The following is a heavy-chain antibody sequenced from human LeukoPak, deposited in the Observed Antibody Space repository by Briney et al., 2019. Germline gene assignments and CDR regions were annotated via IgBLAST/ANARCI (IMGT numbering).Heavy chain of an antibody. Sequence: GGSLRLSYVASGFAFSNYAMNWVRQAPGKGLEWVSGISGSGGSANYADSVKGRFTISRDNAKNTLYLQMNSLRIEDTAVYFCTRALGGQDSYWGQGTLVIVSS. CDR3: TRALGGQDSY. D-gene: IGHD7-27*01. J-gene: IGHJ4*02. CDR1: GFAFSNYA. CDR2: ISGSGGSA. V-gene: IGHV3-23*01.